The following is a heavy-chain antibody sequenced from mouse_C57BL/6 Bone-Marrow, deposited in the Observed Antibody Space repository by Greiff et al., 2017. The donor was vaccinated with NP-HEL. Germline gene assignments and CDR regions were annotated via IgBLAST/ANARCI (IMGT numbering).Heavy chain of an antibody. CDR3: AREYYGYDVGYYAMDY. V-gene: IGHV1-56*01. CDR1: GYTFTSHW. CDR2: IFPGSGST. J-gene: IGHJ4*01. Sequence: VQLQQSGPELVRPGASVKISCKAPGYTFTSHWMQWVRQRPGQGLEWIGEIFPGSGSTYYNEKFKGKATLTVDTSSSTAYMQLSSLTSEDSAVYVCAREYYGYDVGYYAMDYWGQGTSVTVSS. D-gene: IGHD2-2*01.